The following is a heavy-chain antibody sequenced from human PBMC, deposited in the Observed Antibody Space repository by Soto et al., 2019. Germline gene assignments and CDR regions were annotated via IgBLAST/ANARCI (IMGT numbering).Heavy chain of an antibody. J-gene: IGHJ4*03. CDR1: GYTFSDYY. D-gene: IGHD5-18*01. V-gene: IGHV1-2*02. Sequence: ASVKVSCKASGYTFSDYYIHWVRQAPGQGLEWMGWINPNTNTDVINYAERFQGRVTMTSDTSVTTAYMELSGLKSDDTAVYYCPGGARKQLWVSYFNYWGQRTLVTVAS. CDR2: INPNTNTDVI. CDR3: PGGARKQLWVSYFNY.